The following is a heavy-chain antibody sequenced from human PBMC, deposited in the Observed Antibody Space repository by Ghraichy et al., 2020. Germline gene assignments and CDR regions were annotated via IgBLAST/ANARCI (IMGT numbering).Heavy chain of an antibody. Sequence: SQTLSLTCAISGDSVSSNNAAWAWIRRSPSRGLEWLGRTYYRSQWYNEYAVSVKSRIIINPDTSKNQFSLQLNSVTPEDTAVYYCGRSTRGAIDCWGQGTLVTGSS. D-gene: IGHD1-26*01. CDR1: GDSVSSNNAA. CDR2: TYYRSQWYN. CDR3: GRSTRGAIDC. J-gene: IGHJ4*02. V-gene: IGHV6-1*01.